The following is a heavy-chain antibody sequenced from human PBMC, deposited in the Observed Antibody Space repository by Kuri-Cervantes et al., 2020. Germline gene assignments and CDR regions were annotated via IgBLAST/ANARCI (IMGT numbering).Heavy chain of an antibody. D-gene: IGHD3-10*01. V-gene: IGHV1-3*01. J-gene: IGHJ6*02. CDR2: IRAGNGNT. CDR1: GYTFTSYS. Sequence: ASVKVSCKASGYTFTSYSMHWVRQAPGQRLEWMGWIRAGNGNTKYSQKFQGRLILTRDTSASTDYMELSSLRSEDTAVYYCATCTVRGVPGYYYYGMDVWGQGTTVTVSS. CDR3: ATCTVRGVPGYYYYGMDV.